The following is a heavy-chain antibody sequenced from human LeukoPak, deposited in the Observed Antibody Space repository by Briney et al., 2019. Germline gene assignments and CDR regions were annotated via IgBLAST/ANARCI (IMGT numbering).Heavy chain of an antibody. D-gene: IGHD2-8*02. CDR1: GGSISSYY. CDR3: ARHLTGSSVCIEY. CDR2: IYSSGST. V-gene: IGHV4-4*09. Sequence: SETLSLTCTVSGGSISSYYWSWIRQPPGKGLEWIGYIYSSGSTNYNPSLKRRVTISIDTSKNQFSLKLSSVTAADTAVYYCARHLTGSSVCIEYWGQGTLVTVSS. J-gene: IGHJ4*02.